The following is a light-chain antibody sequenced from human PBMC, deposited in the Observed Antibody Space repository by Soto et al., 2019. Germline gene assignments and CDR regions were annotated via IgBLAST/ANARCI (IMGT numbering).Light chain of an antibody. Sequence: EIVMTQSPATLSVSPGERVTLSCRASQSVSSNLAWYQQKPGQAPRLLICGASTRATGIPARFSGSGSETELTLTISSLQSEDFAVYCCQQYNIWPPTFGQGTKVEIK. CDR1: QSVSSN. CDR2: GAS. CDR3: QQYNIWPPT. V-gene: IGKV3-15*01. J-gene: IGKJ1*01.